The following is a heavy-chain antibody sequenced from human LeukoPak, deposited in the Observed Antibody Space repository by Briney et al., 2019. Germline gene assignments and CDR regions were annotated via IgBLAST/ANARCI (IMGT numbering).Heavy chain of an antibody. V-gene: IGHV4-34*01. CDR2: INHSGST. Sequence: PSETLSLTCAVYGESFSGYYWTWIRQPPGKGLEWIGDINHSGSTNYNPSLKSRVTISVDTSKNQFSLKLSSVTAADTAVYYCARAQHCSSTDCSDAFDIWGRGTMVTVSS. J-gene: IGHJ3*02. CDR1: GESFSGYY. CDR3: ARAQHCSSTDCSDAFDI. D-gene: IGHD2-2*01.